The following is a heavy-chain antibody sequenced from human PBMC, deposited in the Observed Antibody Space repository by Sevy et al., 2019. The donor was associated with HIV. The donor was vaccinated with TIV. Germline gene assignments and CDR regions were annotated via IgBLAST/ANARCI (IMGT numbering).Heavy chain of an antibody. J-gene: IGHJ4*02. D-gene: IGHD6-19*01. CDR1: GFTSGDYI. CDR2: IKQDGSDK. V-gene: IGHV3-7*01. Sequence: GGSLRLSCTPSGFTSGDYILTWFRQAPGKGLEWVANIKQDGSDKNYMDSVKGRFTISRDNAKNSLYLQMSSLRAEDTAVYYCATLSSPMPNSGWYDFFDHWGQGTLVTVSS. CDR3: ATLSSPMPNSGWYDFFDH.